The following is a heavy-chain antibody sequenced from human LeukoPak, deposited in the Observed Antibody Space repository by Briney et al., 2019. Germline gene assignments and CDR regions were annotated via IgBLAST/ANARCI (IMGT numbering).Heavy chain of an antibody. J-gene: IGHJ4*02. Sequence: SETLSLTCTVSGGSISSGSYYWRWIRQPAGKGLEWIGRIYTSGSTNYNPSLKSRVIISVDTSKNQFSLKLSSVTAADTAVYYCAREVHGDIDYWGQGTLVTVSS. D-gene: IGHD4-17*01. CDR1: GGSISSGSYY. CDR2: IYTSGST. V-gene: IGHV4-61*02. CDR3: AREVHGDIDY.